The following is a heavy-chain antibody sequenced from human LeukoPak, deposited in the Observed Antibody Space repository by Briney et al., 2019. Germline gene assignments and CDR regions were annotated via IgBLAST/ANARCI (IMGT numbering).Heavy chain of an antibody. D-gene: IGHD5-18*01. V-gene: IGHV3-33*01. J-gene: IGHJ4*02. CDR2: IWYDGSNK. CDR1: GFTFSSYG. CDR3: ASSDTAMELNFDY. Sequence: PGRSLRLSCAASGFTFSSYGMHWVRQAPGKGLEWVAVIWYDGSNKYYADSVKGRFTISRDNSKNSLYLQMNSLRAEDTAVYYCASSDTAMELNFDYWGQGTLVTVSS.